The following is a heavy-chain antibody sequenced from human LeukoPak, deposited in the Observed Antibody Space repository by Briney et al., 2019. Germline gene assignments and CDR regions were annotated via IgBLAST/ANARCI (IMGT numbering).Heavy chain of an antibody. D-gene: IGHD3-10*01. CDR2: IIPIFGTA. Sequence: ASVKVSCKASEGTFSSYAISWVRQAPGQGLEWMGGIIPIFGTANYAQKFQGRVTITTDESTSTAYMELSSLRSEDTAVYYCASQRGSGSHIRYYFDYWGQGTLVTVSS. V-gene: IGHV1-69*05. CDR1: EGTFSSYA. J-gene: IGHJ4*02. CDR3: ASQRGSGSHIRYYFDY.